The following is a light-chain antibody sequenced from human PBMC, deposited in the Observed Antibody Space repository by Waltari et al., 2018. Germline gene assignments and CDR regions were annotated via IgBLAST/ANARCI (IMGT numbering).Light chain of an antibody. V-gene: IGLV3-21*01. J-gene: IGLJ1*01. Sequence: SYVLTQPPSVSVAPGETARITCGGNNIGTKSVHWYRQKPGQAPVLVISYDSDRPSGIPERFSGSNSGDTATLTISRVEAGDEADYYCQVWDANNEPGLFGTGTEVTVL. CDR3: QVWDANNEPGL. CDR1: NIGTKS. CDR2: YDS.